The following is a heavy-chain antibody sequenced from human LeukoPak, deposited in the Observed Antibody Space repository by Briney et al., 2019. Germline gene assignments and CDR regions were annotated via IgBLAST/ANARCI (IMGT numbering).Heavy chain of an antibody. CDR2: IYHSGTT. D-gene: IGHD2-8*01. CDR3: ARGEIQIGVYFDF. CDR1: GGSISSSSYY. V-gene: IGHV4-61*05. J-gene: IGHJ4*02. Sequence: PSETLSLTCTVSGGSISSSSYYWGWIRQPPEKGLEWIGNIYHSGTTNYNPSLKSRVSMSIDKSQNQFYLRLHSVTPADTAIYYCARGEIQIGVYFDFWGQGNLVTVSS.